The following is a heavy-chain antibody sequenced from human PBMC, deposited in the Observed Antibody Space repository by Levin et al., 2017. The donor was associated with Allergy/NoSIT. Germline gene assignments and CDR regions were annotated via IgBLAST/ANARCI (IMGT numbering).Heavy chain of an antibody. CDR1: GFTFSSCV. J-gene: IGHJ5*02. D-gene: IGHD1-26*01. CDR2: ISYTGDET. CDR3: APRKWVAGATQSGWFDP. V-gene: IGHV3-23*01. Sequence: GGSLRLSCAASGFTFSSCVMSWVRQAPGKGLEWVSDISYTGDETHYADSVKGRFTISRDNPKNTLYLQMNGLRAEDTAVYYCAPRKWVAGATQSGWFDPWGQGTLVTVSS.